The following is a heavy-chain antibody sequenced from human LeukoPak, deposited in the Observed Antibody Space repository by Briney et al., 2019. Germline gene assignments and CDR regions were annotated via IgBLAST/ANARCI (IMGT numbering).Heavy chain of an antibody. Sequence: TGGSLRLSCAASGFTFSSYAMSWVRQAPGKGLEWVSATSGSGGSTYYADSVKGRFTISRDNSKNTLYLQMNSLRAEDTAVYYCAKETIYGGNVFDYWGQGTLVTVSS. CDR1: GFTFSSYA. J-gene: IGHJ4*02. CDR2: TSGSGGST. D-gene: IGHD4-23*01. CDR3: AKETIYGGNVFDY. V-gene: IGHV3-23*01.